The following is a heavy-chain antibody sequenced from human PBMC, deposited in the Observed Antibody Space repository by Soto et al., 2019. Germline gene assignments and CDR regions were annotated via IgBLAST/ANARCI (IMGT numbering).Heavy chain of an antibody. D-gene: IGHD2-15*01. J-gene: IGHJ5*02. CDR1: GGSVSYSF. Sequence: QVQLQESGPGLVKPSETLSLTCNVSGGSVSYSFWSWIRQSPGKGLEWIGYAHFSGPSIYNPSLKSRVFISLDTSENRLSLSLTSVTAADTAVYYCARHYGGSPPVWFGPWGQGTLVIVSS. CDR2: AHFSGPS. CDR3: ARHYGGSPPVWFGP. V-gene: IGHV4-59*08.